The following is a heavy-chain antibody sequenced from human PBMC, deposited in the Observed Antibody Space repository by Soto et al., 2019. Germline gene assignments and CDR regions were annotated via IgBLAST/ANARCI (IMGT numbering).Heavy chain of an antibody. Sequence: QVQLVQSGAEVKKPGASVKVSCKASGYTFTSYAMHWVRQAPGQRLEWMGWINAGNGNTKYSQKFQGRVTITRDTSASTAYMELSSLRSEDTAVYCGASVLSGCYGLDYWGQGTLVTVSS. J-gene: IGHJ4*02. CDR2: INAGNGNT. CDR1: GYTFTSYA. V-gene: IGHV1-3*01. CDR3: ASVLSGCYGLDY. D-gene: IGHD6-19*01.